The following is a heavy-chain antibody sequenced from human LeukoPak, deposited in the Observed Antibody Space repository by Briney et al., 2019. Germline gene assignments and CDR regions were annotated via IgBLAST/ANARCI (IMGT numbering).Heavy chain of an antibody. V-gene: IGHV4-4*07. D-gene: IGHD6-6*01. J-gene: IGHJ6*03. CDR2: IYTSGST. Sequence: SVTPSLTCTVSGGSISSYYRSWIRQPAGKGLEWIGRIYTSGSTNYNPSLKSRVTMSVDTSKNQISLKLSSVTAADTAVYYCAREGVSSSSLGYYYYMDVWGKGTTVTVSS. CDR1: GGSISSYY. CDR3: AREGVSSSSLGYYYYMDV.